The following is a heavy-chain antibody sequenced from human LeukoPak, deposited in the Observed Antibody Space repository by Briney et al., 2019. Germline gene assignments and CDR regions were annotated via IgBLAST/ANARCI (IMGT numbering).Heavy chain of an antibody. Sequence: ASVKVSCKASGYTFTGYYMHWVRQAPGQGLEWMGWMNPNSGNTGYAQKFQGRVTMTRNTSISTAYMELSSLRSEDTAVYYCAGGAPAYYYGEDAFDIWGQGTMVTVSS. D-gene: IGHD3-10*01. CDR2: MNPNSGNT. CDR3: AGGAPAYYYGEDAFDI. V-gene: IGHV1-8*02. CDR1: GYTFTGYY. J-gene: IGHJ3*02.